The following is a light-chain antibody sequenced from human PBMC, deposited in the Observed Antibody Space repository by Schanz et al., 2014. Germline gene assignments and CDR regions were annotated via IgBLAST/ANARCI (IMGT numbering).Light chain of an antibody. CDR3: AAWDNSLNGYV. CDR2: GTS. Sequence: QSVLTQPPSVSGAPGQRVTISCSGTSSNIGAGYDVHWYQQLPGTAPKLLIYGTSNRPSGVPDRFSGSKSGSSASLAINGLQSEDEADYYCAAWDNSLNGYVFGTGTKLTVL. J-gene: IGLJ1*01. CDR1: SSNIGAGYD. V-gene: IGLV1-40*01.